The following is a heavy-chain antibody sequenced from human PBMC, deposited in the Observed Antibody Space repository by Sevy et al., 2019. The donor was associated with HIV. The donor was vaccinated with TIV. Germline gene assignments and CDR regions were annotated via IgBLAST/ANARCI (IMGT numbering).Heavy chain of an antibody. Sequence: GGSLRLSCEASGFTFSSYWMSWVRQAPGKGLEWVANIKQDGSEKYYVNSVKGRFTIARDNAKKSLYLQMNSLRAEDTAVYSCARGSNYCDSQTPFDYWGQGALVTVSS. CDR2: IKQDGSEK. J-gene: IGHJ4*02. CDR3: ARGSNYCDSQTPFDY. V-gene: IGHV3-7*03. CDR1: GFTFSSYW. D-gene: IGHD3-22*01.